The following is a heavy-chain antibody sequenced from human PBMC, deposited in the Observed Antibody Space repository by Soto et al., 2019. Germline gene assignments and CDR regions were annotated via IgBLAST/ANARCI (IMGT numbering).Heavy chain of an antibody. J-gene: IGHJ4*02. D-gene: IGHD6-13*01. V-gene: IGHV3-21*01. Sequence: PGGSLRLSCAAAGFTFSSYSMNWVRQAPGKGLEWVSSISSSSSYIYYADSVKGRFTISRDNAKNSLYLQMNSLRAEDTAVYYCARDLLAAYADYWGQGTLVTVSS. CDR2: ISSSSSYI. CDR3: ARDLLAAYADY. CDR1: GFTFSSYS.